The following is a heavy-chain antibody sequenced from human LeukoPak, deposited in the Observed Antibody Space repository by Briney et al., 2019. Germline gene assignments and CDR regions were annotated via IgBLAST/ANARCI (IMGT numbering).Heavy chain of an antibody. J-gene: IGHJ4*02. CDR2: ISYDGSNK. D-gene: IGHD3-22*01. V-gene: IGHV3-30*18. CDR1: GFTFSSYG. CDR3: AKDGIVSGYGDY. Sequence: GSLVLSCAASGFTFSSYGMHWVRQAPGKGLEWVAVISYDGSNKYYADSVKGRFTISRDNSKNTLYLQMNSLRAEDTAVYYCAKDGIVSGYGDYWGQGTLVTVSS.